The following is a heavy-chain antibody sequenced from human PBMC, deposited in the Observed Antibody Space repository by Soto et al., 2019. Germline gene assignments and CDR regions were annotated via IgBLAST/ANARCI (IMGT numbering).Heavy chain of an antibody. V-gene: IGHV3-9*01. D-gene: IGHD3-10*01. CDR1: GFTFDDYA. CDR3: AKEVRGGKRESYYYYGMDV. Sequence: PGGSLRLSCAASGFTFDDYAMHWVRQAPGKGLEWVSGISWNSGSIGYADSVKGRFTISRDNAKNSLYLQMNSLRAEDTALYYCAKEVRGGKRESYYYYGMDVWGQGTTVTVSS. J-gene: IGHJ6*02. CDR2: ISWNSGSI.